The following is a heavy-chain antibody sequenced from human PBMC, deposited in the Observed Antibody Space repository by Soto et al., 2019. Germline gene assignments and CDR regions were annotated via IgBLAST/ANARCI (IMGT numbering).Heavy chain of an antibody. D-gene: IGHD6-19*01. CDR1: GFTFSSYG. CDR3: ARDWSGRGWYSSYFDY. V-gene: IGHV3-33*01. CDR2: IWYDGSNK. Sequence: QVQLVESGGGVVKPGRSLRISCAASGFTFSSYGMHWVRQAPGKGLEWVAVIWYDGSNKYYADSVKGRFTISRDNSKNTVYVEMNRLRAEDTAVYYWARDWSGRGWYSSYFDYWGQGTLVTVSS. J-gene: IGHJ4*02.